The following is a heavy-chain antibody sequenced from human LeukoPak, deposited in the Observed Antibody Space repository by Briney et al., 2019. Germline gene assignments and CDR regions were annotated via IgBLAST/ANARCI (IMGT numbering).Heavy chain of an antibody. Sequence: PGGSLRLSCAASGFTFSSYAMSWVRQAPGKGLEWVSAISGSGGSTYYADSVKGRFTISRDNSKNTLYLQMNSLRAEDTAVYHCAKDLGITIFGVVSYMDVWGKGTTVTVSS. J-gene: IGHJ6*03. CDR3: AKDLGITIFGVVSYMDV. V-gene: IGHV3-23*01. D-gene: IGHD3-3*01. CDR1: GFTFSSYA. CDR2: ISGSGGST.